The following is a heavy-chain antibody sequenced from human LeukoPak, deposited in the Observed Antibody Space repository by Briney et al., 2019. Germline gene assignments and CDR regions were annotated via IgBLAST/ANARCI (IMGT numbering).Heavy chain of an antibody. D-gene: IGHD2-2*01. Sequence: ASVKVSCKASGYTFTGYYMHWVRQAPGQGLEWMGWINPNSGGTNYAQKFQGRVTMTRDTSISTAYMELSRLRSDDTAVYYCARAATGYCSSTSCYHPEFGYWGQGTLVTVSS. V-gene: IGHV1-2*02. CDR3: ARAATGYCSSTSCYHPEFGY. CDR2: INPNSGGT. CDR1: GYTFTGYY. J-gene: IGHJ4*02.